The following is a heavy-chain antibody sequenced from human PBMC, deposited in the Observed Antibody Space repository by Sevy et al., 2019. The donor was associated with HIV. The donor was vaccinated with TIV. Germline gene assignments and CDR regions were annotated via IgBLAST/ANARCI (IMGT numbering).Heavy chain of an antibody. V-gene: IGHV3-30*02. CDR2: ISYDAINK. Sequence: GGSLRLSCAASGFTFSYYGMHWVRQAPGKGLKWVTFISYDAINKYYADSVKGRFTISRDNSKNTLYLQMNSLRPEDTALYYCAKNTAAVGTGGFDYWGQGTLVTVSS. CDR3: AKNTAAVGTGGFDY. CDR1: GFTFSYYG. J-gene: IGHJ4*02. D-gene: IGHD6-13*01.